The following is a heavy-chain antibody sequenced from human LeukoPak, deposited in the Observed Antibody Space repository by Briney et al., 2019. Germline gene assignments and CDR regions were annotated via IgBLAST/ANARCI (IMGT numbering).Heavy chain of an antibody. Sequence: ASVKVSCKASVGTFSSYAISWVRQAPGQGLEWMGGIIPIFGTANYAQKFQGRVTITADESTSTAYMELSSLRSEDTAVYYCASSMVRGVIKGYFDYWGQGTLVTVSS. CDR1: VGTFSSYA. V-gene: IGHV1-69*13. CDR2: IIPIFGTA. CDR3: ASSMVRGVIKGYFDY. D-gene: IGHD3-10*01. J-gene: IGHJ4*02.